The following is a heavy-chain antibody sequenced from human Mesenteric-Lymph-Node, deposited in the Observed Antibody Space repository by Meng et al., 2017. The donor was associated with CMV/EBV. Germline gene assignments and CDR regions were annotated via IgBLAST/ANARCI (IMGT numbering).Heavy chain of an antibody. V-gene: IGHV3-23*01. J-gene: IGHJ6*02. CDR1: GFTFSSYA. CDR2: FSGSGGST. Sequence: GESLKISCAASGFTFSSYAMSWVRQAPGKGLEWVSAFSGSGGSTYYADSVKGRFTISRDNSKNTLYLQMNSLRAEDTAVYYCAKLSKGRVIPPRAYYYGMDVWGQGTTVTVSS. D-gene: IGHD3-16*02. CDR3: AKLSKGRVIPPRAYYYGMDV.